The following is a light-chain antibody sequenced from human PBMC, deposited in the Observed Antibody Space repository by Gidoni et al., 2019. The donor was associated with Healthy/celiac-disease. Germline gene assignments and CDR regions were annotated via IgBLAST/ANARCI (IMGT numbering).Light chain of an antibody. V-gene: IGKV3-20*01. CDR1: QSVSSSY. CDR2: GAS. J-gene: IGKJ1*01. CDR3: EQEGSSPSET. Sequence: EIGWTSSRGSLSLSPGEGATLSCRASQSVSSSYLAWYQQKPGQAPRLLIYGASSRATGIPDRFSGNVCREDFARTTNMQEAVGNAGYYQEQEGSSPSETFGQGTKVEIK.